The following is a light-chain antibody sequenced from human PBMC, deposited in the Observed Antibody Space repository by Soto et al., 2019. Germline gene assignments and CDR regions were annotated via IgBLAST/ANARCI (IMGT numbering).Light chain of an antibody. V-gene: IGKV3-20*01. Sequence: EIVVTQSPGTLSLSPGERATLSCRASQSVSDSYLAWYQQKPDQAPRLLIYGASSRATGIPDRFSGTGSGTDFTLTISRLEPEDFAVYYCQQYDRSPWTFGQGTKVEIK. CDR2: GAS. J-gene: IGKJ1*01. CDR1: QSVSDSY. CDR3: QQYDRSPWT.